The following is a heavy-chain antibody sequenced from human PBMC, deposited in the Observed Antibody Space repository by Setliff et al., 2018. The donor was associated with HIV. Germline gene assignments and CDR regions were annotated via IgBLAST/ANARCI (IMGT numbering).Heavy chain of an antibody. D-gene: IGHD4-17*01. CDR2: FDPEDGET. Sequence: ASVKVSCKVSGYTLTGLSMHWVRQAPGKGLEWMGGFDPEDGETNYAQKLQGRVTMTTDTSTSTAYMELRSLRSDDTAVYYCTIDYGDYEGWFDPWGQGTLVTVSS. V-gene: IGHV1-24*01. CDR1: GYTLTGLS. CDR3: TIDYGDYEGWFDP. J-gene: IGHJ5*02.